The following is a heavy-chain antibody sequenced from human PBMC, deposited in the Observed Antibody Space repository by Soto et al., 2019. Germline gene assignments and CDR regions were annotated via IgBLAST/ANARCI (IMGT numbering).Heavy chain of an antibody. V-gene: IGHV1-8*01. J-gene: IGHJ3*01. CDR3: ATYSSSWLDAFDV. CDR2: ASPNSGDG. Sequence: QVQLVQSGAEVKKPGASVKVSCKASGFAFSNYNINWVRQAAGQGLEWMGWASPNSGDGGYAQKFQGRVTMTRDTSTMTVYMELNSLTSDDTAVYYCATYSSSWLDAFDVWGQGTMLIVSS. D-gene: IGHD6-13*01. CDR1: GFAFSNYN.